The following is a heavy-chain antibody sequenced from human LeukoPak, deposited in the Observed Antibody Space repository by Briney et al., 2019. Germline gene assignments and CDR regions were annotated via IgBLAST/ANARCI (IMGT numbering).Heavy chain of an antibody. D-gene: IGHD3-10*01. CDR1: GFSFSDYY. J-gene: IGHJ4*02. V-gene: IGHV3-11*01. CDR3: ASVLWFGGIFFDY. CDR2: MSNSGSTI. Sequence: GGSLRLSGAASGFSFSDYYMSWNRQAPGKGLEWVSYMSNSGSTIYYADSVKGRFTISRDNTKNSLYLQMNSLRAEDTAVYYCASVLWFGGIFFDYWGQGTLVTVSS.